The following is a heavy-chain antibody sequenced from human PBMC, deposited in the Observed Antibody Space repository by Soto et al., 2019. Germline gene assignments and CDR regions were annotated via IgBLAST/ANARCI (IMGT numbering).Heavy chain of an antibody. CDR2: INSDGSST. CDR3: ARDRYYYGSGISNAFGI. Sequence: PGVSLRLSCAASGFTFSSYWMHWVRQAPGKGLVWVSRINSDGSSTSYADSVKGRFTISRDNAKNTLYLQMNSLRAEDTAVYYCARDRYYYGSGISNAFGIWRQGTMVTVSS. CDR1: GFTFSSYW. J-gene: IGHJ3*02. V-gene: IGHV3-74*01. D-gene: IGHD3-10*01.